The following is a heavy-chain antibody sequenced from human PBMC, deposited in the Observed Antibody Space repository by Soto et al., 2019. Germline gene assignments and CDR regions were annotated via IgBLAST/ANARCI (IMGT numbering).Heavy chain of an antibody. CDR1: GFTFSSYG. Sequence: VGSLRLSCAASGFTFSSYGMHWVRQAPGKGLEWVAVISYDGSNKYYADSVKGRFTISRDNSKNTLYLQMNSLRAEDTAVYYCAKDRLYSSSWYFDYWGQGTLVTVYS. CDR2: ISYDGSNK. CDR3: AKDRLYSSSWYFDY. J-gene: IGHJ4*02. V-gene: IGHV3-30*18. D-gene: IGHD6-13*01.